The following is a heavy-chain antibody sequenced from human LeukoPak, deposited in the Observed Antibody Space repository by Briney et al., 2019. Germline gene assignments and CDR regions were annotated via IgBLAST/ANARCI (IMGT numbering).Heavy chain of an antibody. CDR1: GYSISSGYY. J-gene: IGHJ4*02. CDR3: ARARCSSTSCPLDY. CDR2: IYTSGST. V-gene: IGHV4-4*07. Sequence: SETLSLTCAVSGYSISSGYYWGWIRQPAGKGLEWIGRIYTSGSTNYNPSLKSRVTMSVDTSKNQFSPKLSSVTAADTAVYYCARARCSSTSCPLDYWGQGTLVTVSS. D-gene: IGHD2-2*01.